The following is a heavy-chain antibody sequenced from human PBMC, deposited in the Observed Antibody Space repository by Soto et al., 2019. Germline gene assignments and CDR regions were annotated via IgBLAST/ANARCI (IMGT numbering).Heavy chain of an antibody. V-gene: IGHV1-46*03. CDR2: INPSGGST. J-gene: IGHJ4*02. CDR3: AREKVVAAAGPFFDY. CDR1: GYTFTSYY. Sequence: ASVKVSRKASGYTFTSYYMHWVRQAPGQGLEWMGIINPSGGSTSYAQKFQGRVTMTRDTSTSTVYMEPSSLRSEDTAVYYCAREKVVAAAGPFFDYWGQGTLVTVSS. D-gene: IGHD6-13*01.